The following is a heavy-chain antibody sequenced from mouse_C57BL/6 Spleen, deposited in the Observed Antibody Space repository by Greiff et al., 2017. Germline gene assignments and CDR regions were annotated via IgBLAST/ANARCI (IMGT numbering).Heavy chain of an antibody. Sequence: QVQLQQSGAELVRPGTSVKVSCKASGYAFTNYLIEWVKQRPGQGLEWIGVINPGSGGTNYNEKFKGKATLTADKSSSTAYMQLSSLTSEDSAVYFCARERVTTVVAGAMEYWGQGASVTVSS. CDR1: GYAFTNYL. J-gene: IGHJ4*01. V-gene: IGHV1-54*01. CDR3: ARERVTTVVAGAMEY. CDR2: INPGSGGT. D-gene: IGHD1-1*01.